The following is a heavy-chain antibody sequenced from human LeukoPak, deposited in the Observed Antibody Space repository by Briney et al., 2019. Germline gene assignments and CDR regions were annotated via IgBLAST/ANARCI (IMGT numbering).Heavy chain of an antibody. CDR1: GGSINSDNYY. Sequence: SETLSLICTVSGGSINSDNYYWSWTRQPRGEGLEEIGSFHGGLIFYKSSLTSRVTISVDTSNSQFSLKLGSVTAADTAVYYCARGRRGFGYVDYWGQGSLVTVSS. CDR3: ARGRRGFGYVDY. D-gene: IGHD3-22*01. V-gene: IGHV4-39*07. CDR2: FHGGLI. J-gene: IGHJ4*02.